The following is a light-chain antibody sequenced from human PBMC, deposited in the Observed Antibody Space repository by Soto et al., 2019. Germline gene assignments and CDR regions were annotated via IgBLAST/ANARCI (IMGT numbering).Light chain of an antibody. V-gene: IGKV1-39*01. CDR2: ASS. CDR1: QTISNT. Sequence: DIQMTQSPSSLSASVGDRVTITCRASQTISNTLNWYQQRPGKPPNLLIYASSTLQSGVPPRFSVGGSGTEFTLTISSLQPEDFATYYCQQTYSTQITFGQGTRLEI. CDR3: QQTYSTQIT. J-gene: IGKJ5*01.